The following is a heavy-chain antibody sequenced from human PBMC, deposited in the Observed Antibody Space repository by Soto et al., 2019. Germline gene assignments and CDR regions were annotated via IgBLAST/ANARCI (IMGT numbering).Heavy chain of an antibody. D-gene: IGHD3-10*01. CDR2: IYYSGST. J-gene: IGHJ4*02. Sequence: QVQLQESGPGLVKPSQTLSLTCTVSGGSISIGDYYWSWIRQPPGKGLEWIGYIYYSGSTNYNPSLKSRVTISVDTSKDQFSLKLSSVTAADTAVYYCARVGGFGATTIDYWGQGTLVTVSS. V-gene: IGHV4-30-4*01. CDR3: ARVGGFGATTIDY. CDR1: GGSISIGDYY.